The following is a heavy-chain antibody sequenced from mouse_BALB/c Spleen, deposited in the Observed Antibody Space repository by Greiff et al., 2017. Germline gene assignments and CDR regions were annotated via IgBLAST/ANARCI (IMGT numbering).Heavy chain of an antibody. CDR3: AREGSWYFDV. CDR2: INPGSGGT. D-gene: IGHD1-1*01. Sequence: VNLVESGAELVRPGTSVKVSCKASGYAFTNYLIEWVKQRPGQGLEWIGVINPGSGGTNYNEKFKGKATLTADKSSSTAYMQLSSLTSDDSAVYFCAREGSWYFDVWGAGTTVTVSS. CDR1: GYAFTNYL. V-gene: IGHV1-54*01. J-gene: IGHJ1*01.